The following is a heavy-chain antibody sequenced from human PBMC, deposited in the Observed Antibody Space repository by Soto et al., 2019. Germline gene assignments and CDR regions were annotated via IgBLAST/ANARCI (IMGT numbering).Heavy chain of an antibody. CDR1: GFTFNTYA. D-gene: IGHD3-3*02. V-gene: IGHV3-33*01. J-gene: IGHJ2*01. CDR2: IRNDENNI. CDR3: ARDIRKGRYLDL. Sequence: QVQLVESGGGVVQPGTSLRLSCAASGFTFNTYAMHWVRQAPGKGLEWVAIIRNDENNIYYADSVRGRFTISRDNSKNTLYLQMNSLRAEDTAVYYCARDIRKGRYLDLWGRGTLVTVSS.